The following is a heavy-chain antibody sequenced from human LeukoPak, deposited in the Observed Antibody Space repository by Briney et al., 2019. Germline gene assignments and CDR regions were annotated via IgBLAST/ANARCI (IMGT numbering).Heavy chain of an antibody. V-gene: IGHV4-4*07. D-gene: IGHD5-18*01. Sequence: SSETLSLTCTVSGGSISSYYWSWIRQPAGKGLEWIGRIYTSGSTNYNPSLKSRVTMSVDTSKNQFSLKLSSVTAADTAVYYCASSPKKKIQLAAEYYFDYWGQGTLVTVSS. CDR1: GGSISSYY. J-gene: IGHJ4*02. CDR2: IYTSGST. CDR3: ASSPKKKIQLAAEYYFDY.